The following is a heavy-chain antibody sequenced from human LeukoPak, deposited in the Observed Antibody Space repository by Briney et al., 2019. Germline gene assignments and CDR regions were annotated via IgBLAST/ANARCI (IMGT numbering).Heavy chain of an antibody. V-gene: IGHV4-4*09. D-gene: IGHD3-16*02. J-gene: IGHJ6*03. CDR2: IYTSGRT. CDR1: GDSISRYC. CDR3: ARHIGGGIEDMDV. Sequence: PSETLSLTCTVSGDSISRYCWSWVRQPPGKEPEWIGYIYTSGRTDYNPSLKSRVTMSVDTSKNQVSMELRFLTAADTAVYYCARHIGGGIEDMDVWGRGTKVTVSS.